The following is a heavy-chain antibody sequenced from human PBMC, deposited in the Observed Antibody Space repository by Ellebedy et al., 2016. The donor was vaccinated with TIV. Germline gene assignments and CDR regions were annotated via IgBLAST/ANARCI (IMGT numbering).Heavy chain of an antibody. CDR2: ISANGGTT. CDR1: GFTFSTYP. D-gene: IGHD3/OR15-3a*01. J-gene: IGHJ4*02. V-gene: IGHV3-23*01. Sequence: GESLKISCAASGFTFSTYPMNWVRQAPGKGLEWVSIISANGGTTYYADSVKGRFTISRDNSKNTLFLQISSLRAEDTAVYFCARRSTDFAFDSWGQGTLVTASS. CDR3: ARRSTDFAFDS.